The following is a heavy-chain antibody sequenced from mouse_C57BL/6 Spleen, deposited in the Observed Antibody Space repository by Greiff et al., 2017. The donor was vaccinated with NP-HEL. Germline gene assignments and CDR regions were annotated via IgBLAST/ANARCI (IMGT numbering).Heavy chain of an antibody. CDR3: AIPIYYDYDDAMDY. J-gene: IGHJ4*01. D-gene: IGHD2-4*01. Sequence: VQLQQSGPELVKPGASVKISCKASGYTFTDYYMNWVKQSHGKSLEWIGDINPNNGGTSYNQKFKGKATLTVDKSSSTAYMELRSLTSEDSAVYYCAIPIYYDYDDAMDYWGQGTSVTVSS. CDR2: INPNNGGT. V-gene: IGHV1-26*01. CDR1: GYTFTDYY.